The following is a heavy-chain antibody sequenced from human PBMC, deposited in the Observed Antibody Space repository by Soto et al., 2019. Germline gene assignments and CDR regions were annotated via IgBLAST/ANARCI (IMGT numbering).Heavy chain of an antibody. Sequence: GGSLRLSCAASGFTFSSYGMHWVRQAPGKGLEWVAVISYDGSNKYYADSVKGRFTISRDNSKNMLYLQMNSLRAEDTAVYYCAKDPHSGRYPGPFDYWGQGTLVTVSS. CDR3: AKDPHSGRYPGPFDY. V-gene: IGHV3-30*18. CDR2: ISYDGSNK. CDR1: GFTFSSYG. D-gene: IGHD1-26*01. J-gene: IGHJ4*02.